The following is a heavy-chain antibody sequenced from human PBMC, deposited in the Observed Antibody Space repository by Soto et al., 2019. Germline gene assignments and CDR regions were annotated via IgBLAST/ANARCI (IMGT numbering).Heavy chain of an antibody. Sequence: LRLSCAASGFTFSSYAMSWVRQAPGKGLEWVSAISGSGGSTYYADSVKGRFTISRDNSKNTLYLQMNSLRAEDTAVYYCAKTKMRNSYASSGLGPLDYWGQGTLVTVSS. CDR3: AKTKMRNSYASSGLGPLDY. CDR2: ISGSGGST. D-gene: IGHD3-22*01. V-gene: IGHV3-23*01. CDR1: GFTFSSYA. J-gene: IGHJ4*02.